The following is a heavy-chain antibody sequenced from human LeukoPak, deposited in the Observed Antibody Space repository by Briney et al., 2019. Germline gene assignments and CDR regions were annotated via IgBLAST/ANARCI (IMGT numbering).Heavy chain of an antibody. Sequence: ASVKVSCKASGYTFTGYYMHWVRQAPGQGLEWMGWINPDSGGTIYAQNFQGRVTMTRDTSISTAYMELSSLRSDDTAVYYCARDLGDIYGSVGDFDYWGQGTLVTVSS. CDR1: GYTFTGYY. J-gene: IGHJ4*02. V-gene: IGHV1-2*02. CDR2: INPDSGGT. CDR3: ARDLGDIYGSVGDFDY. D-gene: IGHD3-10*01.